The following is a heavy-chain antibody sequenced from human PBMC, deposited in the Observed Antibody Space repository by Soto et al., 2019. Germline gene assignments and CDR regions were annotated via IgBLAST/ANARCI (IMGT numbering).Heavy chain of an antibody. D-gene: IGHD1-26*01. J-gene: IGHJ4*02. CDR3: ASHSGSFDF. Sequence: EVQLVESGGGLVQPGGSLRLSCVASGFTVSSNYMSWVRQAPGKGLEGVSIIYNDGSTYYADSMQGRFTISRDNSKNTLSLQMNSLRAEDTAVYYCASHSGSFDFWGQGTLVTVSS. CDR2: IYNDGST. V-gene: IGHV3-66*04. CDR1: GFTVSSNY.